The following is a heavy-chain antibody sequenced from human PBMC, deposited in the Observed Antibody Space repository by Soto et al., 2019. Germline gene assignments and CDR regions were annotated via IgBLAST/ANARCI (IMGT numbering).Heavy chain of an antibody. CDR2: MNPNSGNT. CDR1: GYTFTSYD. J-gene: IGHJ2*01. Sequence: QVQLVQSGAEVKKPGASVKVSGKASGYTFTSYDINWVRQATGQGLEWMGWMNPNSGNTGYAQKFQGRVTMTRNTSISTAYMELSSLRSEDTAVYYCARGGSSSGRRYWYFDLWGRGTLVTVSS. V-gene: IGHV1-8*01. CDR3: ARGGSSSGRRYWYFDL. D-gene: IGHD6-19*01.